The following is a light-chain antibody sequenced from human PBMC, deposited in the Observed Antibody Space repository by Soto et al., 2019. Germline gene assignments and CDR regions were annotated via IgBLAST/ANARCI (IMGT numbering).Light chain of an antibody. CDR3: GSWDRSLRGWV. V-gene: IGLV1-51*01. J-gene: IGLJ3*02. CDR2: DDN. CDR1: SSNIWGNS. Sequence: QSVMTQPPSVSAAPGQKVTISCSGSSSNIWGNSVSWYQQLPGTAPKLLIYDDNKRPSGIPDRFSGSKSATSATLDITGLQTGDEADYYCGSWDRSLRGWVFGGGTKLTVL.